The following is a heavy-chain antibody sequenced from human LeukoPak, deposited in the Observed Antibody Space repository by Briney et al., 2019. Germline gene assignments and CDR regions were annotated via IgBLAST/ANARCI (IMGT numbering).Heavy chain of an antibody. Sequence: SETPSLTCTVSGGSISSYYWSWIRQPAGEGLEWIGRIYTSGSTNYNPSLKSRVTMSVDTSKNQFSLKLSSVTAADTAVYYCARDCRITMVRGVIGWFDPWGQGTLVTVSS. CDR1: GGSISSYY. V-gene: IGHV4-4*07. D-gene: IGHD3-10*01. CDR2: IYTSGST. CDR3: ARDCRITMVRGVIGWFDP. J-gene: IGHJ5*02.